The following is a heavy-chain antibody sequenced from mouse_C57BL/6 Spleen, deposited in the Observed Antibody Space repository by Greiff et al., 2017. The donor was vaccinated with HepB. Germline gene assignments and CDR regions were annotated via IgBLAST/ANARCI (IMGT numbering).Heavy chain of an antibody. V-gene: IGHV1-54*01. CDR2: INPGSGGT. D-gene: IGHD2-9*01. CDR1: GYAFTNYL. Sequence: VQLVESGAELVRPGTSVKVSCKASGYAFTNYLIEWVKQRPGQGLEWIGVINPGSGGTNYNEKFKGKATLTADKSSSTAYMQLSSLTSEDSAVYFCARSYYGYDWYFDVWGTGTTVTVSS. CDR3: ARSYYGYDWYFDV. J-gene: IGHJ1*03.